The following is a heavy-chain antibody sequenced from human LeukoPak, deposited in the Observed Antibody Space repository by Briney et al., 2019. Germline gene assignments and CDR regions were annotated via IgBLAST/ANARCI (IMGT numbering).Heavy chain of an antibody. Sequence: WGSLSLSCAASGFSFNSYSMNWVRQPPGQGLEWVSSITSSSNYIYYADSVKGRFTTSRDNAKNSLYLQINSLRAEDTAVYYCARGGVYSSRGIDYWGQRTLVTVSS. V-gene: IGHV3-21*01. D-gene: IGHD6-13*01. CDR2: ITSSSNYI. J-gene: IGHJ4*02. CDR3: ARGGVYSSRGIDY. CDR1: GFSFNSYS.